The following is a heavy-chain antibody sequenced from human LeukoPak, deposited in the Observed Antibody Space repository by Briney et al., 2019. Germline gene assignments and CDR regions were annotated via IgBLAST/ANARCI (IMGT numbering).Heavy chain of an antibody. CDR2: IIPILGIA. CDR3: ARETPDEVVVIDY. J-gene: IGHJ4*02. Sequence: ASVKVSCKASGGTFSSYAISWVRQAPGQGLEWMGRIIPILGIANYAQKFQGRVTITADKSTSTAYMELSSLRSEDTAVYYCARETPDEVVVIDYWGQGTLVTVSS. V-gene: IGHV1-69*04. CDR1: GGTFSSYA. D-gene: IGHD3-22*01.